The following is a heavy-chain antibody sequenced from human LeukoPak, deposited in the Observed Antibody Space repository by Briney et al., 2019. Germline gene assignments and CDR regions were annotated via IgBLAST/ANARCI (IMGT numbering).Heavy chain of an antibody. CDR3: AFSSGWRGAFDI. CDR1: GGTFSSYA. D-gene: IGHD6-19*01. V-gene: IGHV1-69*01. J-gene: IGHJ3*02. Sequence: ASVKVFCKASGGTFSSYAISWVRQAPGQGLEWMGGIIPIFGTANYAQKFQGRVTITADESTSTAYMELSSLRSEDTAVYYCAFSSGWRGAFDIWGQGTMVTVSS. CDR2: IIPIFGTA.